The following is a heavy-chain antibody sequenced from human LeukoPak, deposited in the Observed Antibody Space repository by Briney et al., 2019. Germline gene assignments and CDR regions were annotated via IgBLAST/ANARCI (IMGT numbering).Heavy chain of an antibody. Sequence: GGSLRLSCAASGFTFSSCSMNWVRQAPGKGLEWVSSISSSSSYIYYAASVKGRFTISRDNAKNSLYLQMNSLRAEDTAVYYCARGTVTTGIGYWGQETLVTVSS. CDR3: ARGTVTTGIGY. CDR1: GFTFSSCS. J-gene: IGHJ4*02. CDR2: ISSSSSYI. V-gene: IGHV3-21*01. D-gene: IGHD4-11*01.